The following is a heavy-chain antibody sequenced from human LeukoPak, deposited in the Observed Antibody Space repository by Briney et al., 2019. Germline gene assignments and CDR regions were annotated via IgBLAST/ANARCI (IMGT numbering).Heavy chain of an antibody. CDR1: GFSFSTFG. Sequence: GGSLTLSCAASGFSFSTFGMHWVRQAPGKGLEWVAFIRYDGTNKDYADSVKGRFTISRDNAKNTLYLQMNSLRAEDTAVYYCARELPFDYWGQGTLVTVSS. D-gene: IGHD2-15*01. V-gene: IGHV3-30*02. CDR3: ARELPFDY. CDR2: IRYDGTNK. J-gene: IGHJ4*02.